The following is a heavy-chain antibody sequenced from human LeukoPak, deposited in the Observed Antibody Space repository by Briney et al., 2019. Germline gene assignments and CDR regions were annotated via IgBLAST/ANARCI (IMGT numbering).Heavy chain of an antibody. V-gene: IGHV1-18*01. Sequence: ASVTVSFKASGCTFTSYDISWVRPAPAQELAWMGCISAYNGNTNYAQKVQGRVTITTDTSSSIAYMELRSLSSDDTAVYYCARDPITIFGVDHYGMDVWGQGTTVTVSS. CDR3: ARDPITIFGVDHYGMDV. D-gene: IGHD3-3*01. CDR1: GCTFTSYD. J-gene: IGHJ6*02. CDR2: ISAYNGNT.